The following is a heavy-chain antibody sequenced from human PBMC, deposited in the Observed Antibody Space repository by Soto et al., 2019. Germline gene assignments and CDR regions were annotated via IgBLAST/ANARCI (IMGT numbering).Heavy chain of an antibody. CDR1: GFTFSNYA. CDR2: ISGSGGST. Sequence: EVQLLESGGGLVQPGGSLRLSCAASGFTFSNYAMSWVRQAPGKGLEWVSAISGSGGSTFYADSVKGRFTISRDTSKNTLFPQVISLRAENTAVSYGSNGRRRGYDSFDPWGQGTLVTVSS. CDR3: SNGRRRGYDSFDP. V-gene: IGHV3-23*01. J-gene: IGHJ5*02. D-gene: IGHD2-2*01.